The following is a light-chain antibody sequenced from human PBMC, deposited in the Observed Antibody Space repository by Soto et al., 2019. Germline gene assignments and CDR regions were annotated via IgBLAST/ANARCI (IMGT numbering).Light chain of an antibody. CDR2: GAS. J-gene: IGKJ4*01. CDR3: QQYSNSPPLT. CDR1: RSVGTF. Sequence: EIVLTQSPGTLSLSPGERVTLSCRASRSVGTFLAWYQQKPGQAPRLLIYGASSRATVIPDRFSGSGSGTDFTLTISRLEPEDFAVYYCQQYSNSPPLTFGGGTKVEIK. V-gene: IGKV3-20*01.